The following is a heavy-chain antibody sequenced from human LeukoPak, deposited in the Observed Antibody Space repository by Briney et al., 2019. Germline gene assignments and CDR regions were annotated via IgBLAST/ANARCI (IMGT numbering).Heavy chain of an antibody. CDR1: GFTFDDYA. V-gene: IGHV3-23*01. J-gene: IGHJ6*03. D-gene: IGHD3-9*01. Sequence: GGSLRLSCAASGFTFDDYAMYWVRQAPGQGLEWVSGIRNSDGMTYYADSVKGRFTISRDNSKNTLYLQMNSLRAEDTAVYYCAKSSHHDYDILTGYYYYYYMDVWGKGTTVTVSS. CDR2: IRNSDGMT. CDR3: AKSSHHDYDILTGYYYYYYMDV.